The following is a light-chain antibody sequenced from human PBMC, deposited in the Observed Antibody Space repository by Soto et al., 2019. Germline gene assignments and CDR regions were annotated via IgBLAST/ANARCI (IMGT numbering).Light chain of an antibody. CDR2: EVS. V-gene: IGLV2-14*01. CDR1: SSDVGGYQY. CDR3: CSYTLRRTLV. J-gene: IGLJ2*01. Sequence: QSALTQPASVSGSPGQSITISCTGTSSDVGGYQYVSWYQQHPGKAPKLVIYEVSNRPSGVSIRFSGSKSGDTASLTISGLQAEEGDDNYCCSYTLRRTLVFGGGTKLTVL.